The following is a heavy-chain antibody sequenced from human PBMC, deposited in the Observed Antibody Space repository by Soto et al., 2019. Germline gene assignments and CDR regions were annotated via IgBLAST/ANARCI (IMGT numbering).Heavy chain of an antibody. CDR1: GGSISSGGYY. J-gene: IGHJ4*02. V-gene: IGHV4-31*03. D-gene: IGHD3-10*01. CDR2: IYYSGST. CDR3: AVYYGSGMAD. Sequence: SETLSLTCTVSGGSISSGGYYWSWIRQHPGKGLEWIGYIYYSGSTYYNLSLKSRVTISVDTSKNQFSLKLSSVTAADTTVYYCAVYYGSGMADWGQGTLVTVSS.